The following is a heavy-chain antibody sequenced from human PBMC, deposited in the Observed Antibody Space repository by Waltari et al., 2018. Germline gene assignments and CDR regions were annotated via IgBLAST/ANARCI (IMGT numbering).Heavy chain of an antibody. V-gene: IGHV4-59*01. CDR3: ARAVYRESLDY. Sequence: QVQLQESGPGLVKPSENLSLTCTVSGGSISSYYWSWIRQPPGKGLEWIGYIYYSGSTNNNPPLKSRVTISVDTSKSQFSLKLSSVTAADTAVYYCARAVYRESLDYWGQGTLVTVSS. CDR1: GGSISSYY. J-gene: IGHJ4*02. CDR2: IYYSGST. D-gene: IGHD1-26*01.